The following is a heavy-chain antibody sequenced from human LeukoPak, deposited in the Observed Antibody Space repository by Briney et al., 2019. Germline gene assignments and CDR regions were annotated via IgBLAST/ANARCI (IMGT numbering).Heavy chain of an antibody. CDR1: GGSISSYY. D-gene: IGHD3-10*01. CDR3: ARCSGTCYGSGGDAFDI. CDR2: IYYSGST. J-gene: IGHJ3*02. Sequence: PSETLSLTCTVSGGSISSYYWSWIRQSPGKGLEWIGYIYYSGSTIYNPSLKSRVTISVDTSKNQFSLKLSSVTAADTAVYYCARCSGTCYGSGGDAFDIWGQGTMVTVSS. V-gene: IGHV4-59*08.